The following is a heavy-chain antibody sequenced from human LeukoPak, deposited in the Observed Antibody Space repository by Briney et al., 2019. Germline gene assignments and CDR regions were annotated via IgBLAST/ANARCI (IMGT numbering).Heavy chain of an antibody. V-gene: IGHV1-46*01. CDR2: INPSGSST. D-gene: IGHD5-24*01. CDR1: GYIFTSYY. CDR3: ARDLKGGWLQPAY. Sequence: GASVKVSCKASGYIFTSYYMHWVRQAPGQGLEWMGIINPSGSSTSYAQKFQGRVTMTRDMSTSTVYMELSSLRSEDTAVYYRARDLKGGWLQPAYWGQGTLVTVSS. J-gene: IGHJ4*02.